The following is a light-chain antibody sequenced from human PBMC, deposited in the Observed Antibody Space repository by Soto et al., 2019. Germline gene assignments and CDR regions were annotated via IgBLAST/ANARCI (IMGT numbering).Light chain of an antibody. CDR1: SSDVGGYNA. J-gene: IGLJ1*01. Sequence: QSVLTQPASVSGSPGQSITISCTGTSSDVGGYNAVSWYQQHPGKAPKLMIYDVTNRPSGASNRFSGSKSGNTASLTISGLQAEDEADYSCCSYATAGAYVFGTGTKLTVL. V-gene: IGLV2-14*01. CDR2: DVT. CDR3: CSYATAGAYV.